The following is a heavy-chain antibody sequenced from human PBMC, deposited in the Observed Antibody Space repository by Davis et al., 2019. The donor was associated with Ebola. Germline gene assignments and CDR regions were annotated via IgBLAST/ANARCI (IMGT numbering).Heavy chain of an antibody. Sequence: GESLKISCAASGFTFSTYAMGWVRQAPGRGLEWVSGISGSGSSTYYADSVKGRFTISRDNAKNTLYLQMNSLRAEDTAVYYCARVPSSSWYLGYFDYWGQGTLVTVSS. CDR2: ISGSGSST. J-gene: IGHJ4*02. CDR1: GFTFSTYA. D-gene: IGHD6-13*01. CDR3: ARVPSSSWYLGYFDY. V-gene: IGHV3-23*01.